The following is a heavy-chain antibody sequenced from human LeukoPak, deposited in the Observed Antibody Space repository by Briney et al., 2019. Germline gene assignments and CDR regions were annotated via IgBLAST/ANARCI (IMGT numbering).Heavy chain of an antibody. D-gene: IGHD3-3*01. CDR2: ISGSGGST. Sequence: PGGSLRLSCAASGFTFSSYAMSWVRQAPGKGLEWVSAISGSGGSTYYADSVKGRFTISRDNSKNTLYLQMNSLRAEDTDVYYCAKDPGYDFWSGYYSYWGQGTLVTVSS. V-gene: IGHV3-23*01. J-gene: IGHJ4*02. CDR1: GFTFSSYA. CDR3: AKDPGYDFWSGYYSY.